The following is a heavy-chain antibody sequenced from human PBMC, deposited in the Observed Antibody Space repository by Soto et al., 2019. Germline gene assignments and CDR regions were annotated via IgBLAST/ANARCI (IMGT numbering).Heavy chain of an antibody. Sequence: GGSLRLSCAASGSIFTGYGMHWVRQAPGKGLEWVAVIWFDGSNKYYADSVKGRFTISRDNSKNMLYLQMNSLRAEDTAVYYCARDFYVATNYYYYYYMDVWGKGTTVTVSS. CDR1: GSIFTGYG. D-gene: IGHD5-12*01. V-gene: IGHV3-33*01. J-gene: IGHJ6*03. CDR3: ARDFYVATNYYYYYYMDV. CDR2: IWFDGSNK.